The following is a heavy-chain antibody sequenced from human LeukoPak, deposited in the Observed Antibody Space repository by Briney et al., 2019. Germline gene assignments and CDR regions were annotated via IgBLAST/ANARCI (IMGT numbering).Heavy chain of an antibody. CDR2: IIPIFGTA. CDR3: APTWGGGSRYFDL. D-gene: IGHD2-15*01. CDR1: GGTFSSYA. V-gene: IGHV1-69*05. J-gene: IGHJ2*01. Sequence: SVKVSCKASGGTFSSYAISWVLQAPGQGLEWMGRIIPIFGTANYAQKFQGRVTITTDESTSTADMELSSLRSEDTAVYYCAPTWGGGSRYFDLWGRGTLVTVSS.